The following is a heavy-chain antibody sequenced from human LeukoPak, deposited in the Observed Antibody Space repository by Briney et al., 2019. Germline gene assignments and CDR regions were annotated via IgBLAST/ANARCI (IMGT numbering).Heavy chain of an antibody. CDR2: IKQDGSDK. Sequence: PGGSLRLSCAASGFTFSNYWMSWVRQAPGKGLQWVANIKQDGSDKYYVDSLKGRFTISRDNAKNSLYLQMNSLRAEDTAVYFCARIGYSDYSFAYWGQGTLVTVSS. J-gene: IGHJ4*02. CDR3: ARIGYSDYSFAY. V-gene: IGHV3-7*02. D-gene: IGHD4-11*01. CDR1: GFTFSNYW.